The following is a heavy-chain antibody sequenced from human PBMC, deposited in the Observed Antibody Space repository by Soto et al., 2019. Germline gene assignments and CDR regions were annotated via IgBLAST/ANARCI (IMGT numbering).Heavy chain of an antibody. V-gene: IGHV3-73*02. CDR3: AGLMDTLFDRFDY. Sequence: EVQLVESGGGLVQPGGSLKLSCAASGFTLSGSFIHWVRQASGKGLEWVGRIASKAHNYATAYGRSVEGRFTVSRDDSRNTAYLQMEGLKTEDTAVYFCAGLMDTLFDRFDYWGQGILVTVSS. CDR2: IASKAHNYAT. CDR1: GFTLSGSF. J-gene: IGHJ4*02. D-gene: IGHD2-8*01.